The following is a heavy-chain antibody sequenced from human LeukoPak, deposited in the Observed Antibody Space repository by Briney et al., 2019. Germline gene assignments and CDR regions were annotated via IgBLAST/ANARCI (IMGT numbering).Heavy chain of an antibody. D-gene: IGHD5-12*01. CDR1: GFTFSSYS. V-gene: IGHV3-21*01. CDR3: ARLRGFDAFDI. J-gene: IGHJ3*02. CDR2: ISSSSSYI. Sequence: GGSLRLSCAASGFTFSSYSMNWVRQAPGKGLEWVSSISSSSSYIYYADSVKGRFTISRDNAKNSLYLRMNSLRAEDTAVYYCARLRGFDAFDIWGQGTMVTVSS.